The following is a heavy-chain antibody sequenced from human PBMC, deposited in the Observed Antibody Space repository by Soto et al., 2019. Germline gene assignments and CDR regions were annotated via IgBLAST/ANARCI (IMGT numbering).Heavy chain of an antibody. V-gene: IGHV3-23*01. CDR2: ISGSGEST. D-gene: IGHD3-22*01. J-gene: IGHJ4*02. CDR3: AKVYYYDSSGYYYGPNYCDH. Sequence: GGSLRLSCAATGFTFSGYAMSWVRQAPGKGLEWVSAISGSGESTYYADSVKGRFTISRDNSKNTLYLQMNSLRAEDTAVYYCAKVYYYDSSGYYYGPNYCDHWGQGTLVTVSS. CDR1: GFTFSGYA.